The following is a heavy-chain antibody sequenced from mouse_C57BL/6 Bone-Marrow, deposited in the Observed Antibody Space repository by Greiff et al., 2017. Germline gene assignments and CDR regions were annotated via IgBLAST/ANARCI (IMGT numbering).Heavy chain of an antibody. CDR3: ARVGYYCDFWG. V-gene: IGHV1-55*01. CDR1: GYTFTSYW. D-gene: IGHD2-13*01. Sequence: QVQLQQPGAELVKPGASVKISCKASGYTFTSYWITWVKQRPGQGLEWIGDIYPGDGGTNYNGKFKGKATLTVDTSSSTAYMQLSSLTSEDSAVYFCARVGYYCDFWGWGTGITVTVAT. CDR2: IYPGDGGT. J-gene: IGHJ1*03.